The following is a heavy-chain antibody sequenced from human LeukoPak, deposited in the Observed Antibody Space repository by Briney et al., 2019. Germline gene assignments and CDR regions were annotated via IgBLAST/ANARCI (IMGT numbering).Heavy chain of an antibody. D-gene: IGHD2-15*01. J-gene: IGHJ4*02. Sequence: QTGGSLRLSCAASGFTFSSYAMSWVRQAPGKGLEWVSAISGSGGSTYYADSVKGRFTISRDNSENTLYLQMNSLRAEDTAVYYCAKVSGSGGTKYQPFDYWGQGTLVTVSS. V-gene: IGHV3-23*01. CDR2: ISGSGGST. CDR3: AKVSGSGGTKYQPFDY. CDR1: GFTFSSYA.